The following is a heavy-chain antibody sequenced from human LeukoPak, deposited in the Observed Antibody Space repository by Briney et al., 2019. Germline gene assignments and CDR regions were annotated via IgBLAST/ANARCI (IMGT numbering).Heavy chain of an antibody. J-gene: IGHJ4*02. CDR3: ARGSRYCGTTSCSSFDY. CDR1: RGSISSYY. CDR2: MFHSGSP. D-gene: IGHD2-2*01. V-gene: IGHV4-59*01. Sequence: SETLSLTCTVSRGSISSYYWNWIRQSPRRGLEWIGYMFHSGSPNYNPSLKSRVAISIDTSKNQFSLKLSSVTAADTAVYYCARGSRYCGTTSCSSFDYWGQGTLVTVSS.